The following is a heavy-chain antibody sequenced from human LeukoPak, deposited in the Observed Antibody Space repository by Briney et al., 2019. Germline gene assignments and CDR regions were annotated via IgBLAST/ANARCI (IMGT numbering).Heavy chain of an antibody. D-gene: IGHD2-15*01. CDR2: INHSGST. V-gene: IGHV4-34*01. CDR1: GGSFSGYH. J-gene: IGHJ6*04. CDR3: ARAGAVVVAAKHYYYGMDV. Sequence: SETLSLTCAVYGGSFSGYHWSWIRQPPGKGLEWIGEINHSGSTNYNPSLKSRVTISVDTSKNQFSLKLSSVTAADTAVYYCARAGAVVVAAKHYYYGMDVWGKGTTVTVSS.